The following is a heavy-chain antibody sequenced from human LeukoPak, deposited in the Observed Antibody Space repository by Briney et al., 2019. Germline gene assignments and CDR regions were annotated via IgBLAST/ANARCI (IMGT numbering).Heavy chain of an antibody. CDR3: AREGYSYGRAIDY. CDR1: GGSFSGYY. J-gene: IGHJ4*02. Sequence: NSSETLSLTCAVYGGSFSGYYWSWIRQPPGKGLEWIGYIYYSGSTNYNPSLKSRVTISVDTSKNQFSLKLSSVTAADTAVYYCAREGYSYGRAIDYWGQGTLVTVSS. V-gene: IGHV4-59*01. D-gene: IGHD5-18*01. CDR2: IYYSGST.